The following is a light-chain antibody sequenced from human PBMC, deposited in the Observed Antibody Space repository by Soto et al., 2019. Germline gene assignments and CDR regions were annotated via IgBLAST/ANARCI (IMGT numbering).Light chain of an antibody. CDR1: QCVSSY. CDR2: GAS. J-gene: IGKJ1*01. V-gene: IGKV3-20*01. CDR3: QQYGNSPPGT. Sequence: IVLPQSPNTRPLSPGGRATLSCSARQCVSSYLAWYQQRRGLPPRLLIYGASNRATGIPDRFSGSGSGADFTLTISRLEPEDFAVYFCQQYGNSPPGTFGQGTNVDIK.